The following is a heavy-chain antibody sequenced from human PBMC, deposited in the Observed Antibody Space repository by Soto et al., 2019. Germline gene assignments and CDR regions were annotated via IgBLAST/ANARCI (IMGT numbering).Heavy chain of an antibody. J-gene: IGHJ4*02. D-gene: IGHD1-26*01. V-gene: IGHV4-59*01. CDR1: GGSISGYY. CDR2: IYYSGST. Sequence: PSETLSLTCTVSGGSISGYYWTWIRQPPGQGLEWIGYIYYSGSTNYNPSLKSRVTISVDTSKNQFSLILSSVTAADTAMYYCARDSGSYSFLDYWGQGTLVTVSS. CDR3: ARDSGSYSFLDY.